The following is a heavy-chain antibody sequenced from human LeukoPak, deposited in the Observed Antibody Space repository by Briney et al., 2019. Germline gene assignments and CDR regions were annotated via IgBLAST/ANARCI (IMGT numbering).Heavy chain of an antibody. V-gene: IGHV4-4*09. CDR2: IYSSEST. CDR3: ARPSLWVGDVSYYMDV. Sequence: PSETLSLTCTVSGVSISSYYWSWIRRPPGKGLEWVGHIYSSESTSYNPSLKSRVTISMDTSKNQSSLKLSSVTAADTAVYYCARPSLWVGDVSYYMDVWGKGTTVTVSS. J-gene: IGHJ6*03. CDR1: GVSISSYY. D-gene: IGHD3-10*01.